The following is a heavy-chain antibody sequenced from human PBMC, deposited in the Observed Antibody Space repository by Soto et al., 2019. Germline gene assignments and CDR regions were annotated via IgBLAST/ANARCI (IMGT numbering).Heavy chain of an antibody. CDR2: INPSGGSA. D-gene: IGHD1-26*01. CDR1: GYTFTDYY. Sequence: QVQLVQSGAEVKKPGASVKVSCKASGYTFTDYYIHWVRQAPGQGLEWMGLINPSGGSASYAQKFRGSVTMTRDTSTSTVYMELSSLRSEDTAVYYCARDHPLGGGPKRDFEYWGQGTLVTVSS. V-gene: IGHV1-46*01. CDR3: ARDHPLGGGPKRDFEY. J-gene: IGHJ4*02.